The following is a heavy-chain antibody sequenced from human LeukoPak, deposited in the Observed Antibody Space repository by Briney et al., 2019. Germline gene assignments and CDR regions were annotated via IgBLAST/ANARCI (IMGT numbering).Heavy chain of an antibody. CDR1: GFTVRSNY. CDR3: TRAGEDYYDSSGFYNF. Sequence: GGSLRLSCAASGFTVRSNYMSWVRQAPGKGLEWVSVIYSGGSTFYADSVKGRFTISIDRSKNTLFLQMNSLRAEDTAVYYCTRAGEDYYDSSGFYNFWGQGTLVTVSS. D-gene: IGHD3-22*01. V-gene: IGHV3-66*01. J-gene: IGHJ4*02. CDR2: IYSGGST.